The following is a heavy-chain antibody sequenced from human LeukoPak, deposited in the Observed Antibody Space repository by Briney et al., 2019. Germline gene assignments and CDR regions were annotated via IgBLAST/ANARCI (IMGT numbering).Heavy chain of an antibody. Sequence: GGSLRLSCAASGFTVSSNYMSWVRQAPGKGLEWVSVIYSSGSTYYADSVKGRFTISRDNSKNTVNLQMNSLRPEDTAVYYCARDTPSSGFDYWGQGTQVTVSS. V-gene: IGHV3-53*01. CDR3: ARDTPSSGFDY. D-gene: IGHD3-10*01. J-gene: IGHJ4*02. CDR1: GFTVSSNY. CDR2: IYSSGST.